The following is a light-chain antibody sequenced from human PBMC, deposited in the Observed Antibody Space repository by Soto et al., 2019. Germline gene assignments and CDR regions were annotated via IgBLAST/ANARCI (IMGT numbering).Light chain of an antibody. CDR2: DAS. CDR1: QSISSW. Sequence: MTQSPATLSATAGDRVTITCRASQSISSWLAWYQQKPGKAPKLLIYDASNLESGVPSRFSGSGSGTDFTLTISHLQPDDSATYYCQQYENYWTFGQGTKVDIK. CDR3: QQYENYWT. V-gene: IGKV1-5*01. J-gene: IGKJ1*01.